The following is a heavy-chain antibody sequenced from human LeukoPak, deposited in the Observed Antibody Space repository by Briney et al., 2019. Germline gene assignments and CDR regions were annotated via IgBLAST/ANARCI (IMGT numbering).Heavy chain of an antibody. V-gene: IGHV1-24*01. CDR3: ATGYYYDSSGYYDY. CDR2: FDPEDGET. CDR1: GYTLTELS. D-gene: IGHD3-22*01. Sequence: GASVKVSCKVSGYTLTELSMHWVRQAPGKGFEWMGGFDPEDGETIYAQKFQGRVTMTRDTSTSTVYMELSSLRSEDTAVYYCATGYYYDSSGYYDYWGQGTLVTVSS. J-gene: IGHJ4*02.